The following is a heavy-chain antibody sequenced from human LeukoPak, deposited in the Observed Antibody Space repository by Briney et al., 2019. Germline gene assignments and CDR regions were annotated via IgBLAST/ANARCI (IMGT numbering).Heavy chain of an antibody. V-gene: IGHV3-7*01. CDR2: IKEDGSEK. Sequence: GGSLRLSCAASGFTFSSYWMTWVRQAPGKGLEWVANIKEDGSEKYYVDPVEGRFTISRDNAKNSLYLQMNSLRAEDTAVYYCASGSYCDCWGQGTLVTVSS. D-gene: IGHD1-26*01. CDR1: GFTFSSYW. J-gene: IGHJ4*02. CDR3: ASGSYCDC.